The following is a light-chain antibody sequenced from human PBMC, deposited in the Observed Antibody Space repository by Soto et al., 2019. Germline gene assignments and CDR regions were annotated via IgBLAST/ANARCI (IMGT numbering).Light chain of an antibody. J-gene: IGKJ2*01. CDR2: DAS. CDR1: QNIDIY. V-gene: IGKV3-11*01. CDR3: QPHRYWRPGA. Sequence: EIVLTQSPATLSLSPGERVSLSCRASQNIDIYLAWYQQKNGQPPKLLVYDASIRTSGVPARFSGSGSGTDFTLTISDLQPEDLAVYYCQPHRYWRPGAFGQGTKLEIK.